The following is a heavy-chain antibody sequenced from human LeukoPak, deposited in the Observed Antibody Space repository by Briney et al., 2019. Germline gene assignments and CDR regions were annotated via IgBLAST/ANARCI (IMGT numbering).Heavy chain of an antibody. CDR2: INHSGST. J-gene: IGHJ3*02. CDR3: ARDWVMVVTAIRSDAFDI. CDR1: GGSFSGYY. Sequence: PSGTLSLTCAVYGGSFSGYYWSWIRQPPGKGLEWIGEINHSGSTNYNPSLKSRVTISVDTSKNQFSLKLSSVTAADTAVYYCARDWVMVVTAIRSDAFDIWGQGTMVTVSS. V-gene: IGHV4-34*01. D-gene: IGHD2-21*02.